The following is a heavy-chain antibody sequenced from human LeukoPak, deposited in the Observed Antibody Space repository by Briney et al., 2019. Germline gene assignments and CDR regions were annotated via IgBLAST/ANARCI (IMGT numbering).Heavy chain of an antibody. CDR2: IYSSGST. Sequence: PSETLSLTCTVSGGSIRGYYWSWIRQSPEKGLEWIGYIYSSGSTNYNPSLRSRVTMSLDTSKNQFSLKLYSVTAADTAVYYCARGGSTLHSAGGHDIEFYYYYYMDVWGKGTTVTISS. V-gene: IGHV4-59*08. J-gene: IGHJ6*03. CDR3: ARGGSTLHSAGGHDIEFYYYYYMDV. CDR1: GGSIRGYY. D-gene: IGHD3-9*01.